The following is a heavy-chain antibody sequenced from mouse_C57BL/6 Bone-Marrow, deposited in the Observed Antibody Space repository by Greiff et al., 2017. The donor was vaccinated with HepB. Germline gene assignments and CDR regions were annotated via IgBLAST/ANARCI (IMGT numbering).Heavy chain of an antibody. Sequence: QVQLKESGPGILQPSQTLSLTCSFSGFSLSTFGMGVGWIRQPSGKGLEWLAHIWWDDDKYYNPALKSRLTISKDTSKNQVFLKIASVDTADTATYYCARISYYYGSSYWYFDVWGTGTTVTVSS. V-gene: IGHV8-8*01. J-gene: IGHJ1*03. CDR3: ARISYYYGSSYWYFDV. D-gene: IGHD1-1*01. CDR1: GFSLSTFGMG. CDR2: IWWDDDK.